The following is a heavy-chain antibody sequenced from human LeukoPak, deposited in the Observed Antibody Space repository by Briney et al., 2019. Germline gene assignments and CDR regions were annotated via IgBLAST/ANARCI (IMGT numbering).Heavy chain of an antibody. D-gene: IGHD2-2*01. CDR3: ARRGIVVVPAFDY. J-gene: IGHJ4*02. V-gene: IGHV4-59*12. CDR2: ISYSGST. Sequence: SETLSLTCTVSGGSISSYFWSWIRQPPGKGLEWIGYISYSGSTNYNPSLKSRVTISVDTSKNQFSLKLSSVTAADTAVYYCARRGIVVVPAFDYWGQGTLVTVSS. CDR1: GGSISSYF.